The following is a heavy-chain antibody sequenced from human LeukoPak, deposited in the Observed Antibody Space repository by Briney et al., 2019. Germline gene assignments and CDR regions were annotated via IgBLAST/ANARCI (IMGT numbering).Heavy chain of an antibody. J-gene: IGHJ4*02. CDR3: AKDRSYDFWSGYYNYFNY. V-gene: IGHV3-23*01. D-gene: IGHD3-3*01. CDR2: ISGSGGST. CDR1: GFTFSSYA. Sequence: PGGSLRLSCAASGFTFSSYAMSWVRQAPGKGLEWVSVISGSGGSTYFADSVKGRFTISRDNSKNTLYLQMNSLRAEDTAVYYCAKDRSYDFWSGYYNYFNYGGQGTLVTVSS.